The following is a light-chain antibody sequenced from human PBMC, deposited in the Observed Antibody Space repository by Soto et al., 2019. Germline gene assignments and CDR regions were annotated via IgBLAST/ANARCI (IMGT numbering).Light chain of an antibody. CDR3: SSYTSSSNYV. CDR2: EVS. Sequence: QSVVTQPACVSGSPGQSITISCTGTSSDVGGYNYVTWYQQHPGKAPKLMIYEVSNRPSGVSNRFSGSQSGNTASLTISGLQAEDEADYYCSSYTSSSNYVFGTGTKVTAL. V-gene: IGLV2-14*01. CDR1: SSDVGGYNY. J-gene: IGLJ1*01.